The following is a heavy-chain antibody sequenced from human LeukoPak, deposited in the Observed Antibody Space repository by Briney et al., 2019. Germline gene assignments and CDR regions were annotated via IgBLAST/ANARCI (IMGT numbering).Heavy chain of an antibody. J-gene: IGHJ4*02. Sequence: SETLSLTCTVSGGSVSSGSYYWSWIRQPPGKGLEWIGYIYYSGSTNYNPSLKSRVTISVDTSKNQFSLKLSSVTAADTAVYYCARERAAGGYKSYWGQGTLVTVSS. CDR2: IYYSGST. V-gene: IGHV4-61*01. D-gene: IGHD5-24*01. CDR1: GGSVSSGSYY. CDR3: ARERAAGGYKSY.